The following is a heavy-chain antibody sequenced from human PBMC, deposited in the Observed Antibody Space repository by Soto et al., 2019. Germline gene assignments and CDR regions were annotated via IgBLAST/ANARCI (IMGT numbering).Heavy chain of an antibody. CDR2: IRGFSPYT. CDR3: ARDRGYDAHDYYYNAMDV. V-gene: IGHV3-21*01. Sequence: EVQLVESGGGLVKPGGSLRLSCVASGFTFRTYTMNWVRQAPGKGLEWVSGIRGFSPYTFYAESVKGRFTISRDNAKDSLYLEMNNPGVEDTAVYYCARDRGYDAHDYYYNAMDVWGQGTTVTVSS. CDR1: GFTFRTYT. J-gene: IGHJ6*02. D-gene: IGHD2-15*01.